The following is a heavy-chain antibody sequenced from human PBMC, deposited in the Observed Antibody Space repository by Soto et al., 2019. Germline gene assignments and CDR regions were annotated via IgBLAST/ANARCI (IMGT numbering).Heavy chain of an antibody. Sequence: EVQVVESGGGLVQPGGSLKLSCAASGFSFSGAVMHWVRQASGKGLEWVGRISDRTQNYATTYAASVQGRFTISRDDSKDTAYLQMNSRKTEDTALYYCIHYGSGSYSTDYWGPGTLVTVSS. CDR3: IHYGSGSYSTDY. J-gene: IGHJ4*02. V-gene: IGHV3-73*02. CDR2: ISDRTQNYAT. D-gene: IGHD3-10*01. CDR1: GFSFSGAV.